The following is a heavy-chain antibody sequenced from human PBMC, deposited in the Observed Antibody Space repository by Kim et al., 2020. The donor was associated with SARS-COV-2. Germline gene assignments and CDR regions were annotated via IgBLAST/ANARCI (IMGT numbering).Heavy chain of an antibody. V-gene: IGHV3-43*01. J-gene: IGHJ4*02. CDR2: ISWDGRNT. CDR3: AKASSAGNWYYFDY. D-gene: IGHD6-13*01. CDR1: GFTFDDYT. Sequence: GGSLRLSCAASGFTFDDYTMHWVRQGPGKGLEWVSLISWDGRNTYYADSVKGRFTISRDNNKNSLFLQMNSLTTEDTAIYYCAKASSAGNWYYFDYWGQGTLVTVSS.